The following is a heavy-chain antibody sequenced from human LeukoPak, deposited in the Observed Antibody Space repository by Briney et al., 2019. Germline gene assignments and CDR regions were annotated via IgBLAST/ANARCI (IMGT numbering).Heavy chain of an antibody. Sequence: GGSLRLSCAASGFTFSTYAMHWVRQAPGQGLDYVSGISSDGIIIHYANSVKGRFTISRDNSKNTLFLRMGSLRAEDMAVYYCARSDCGSTSCYTMSNWGQGTLVTVSS. CDR1: GFTFSTYA. CDR2: ISSDGIII. V-gene: IGHV3-64*01. J-gene: IGHJ4*02. D-gene: IGHD2-2*02. CDR3: ARSDCGSTSCYTMSN.